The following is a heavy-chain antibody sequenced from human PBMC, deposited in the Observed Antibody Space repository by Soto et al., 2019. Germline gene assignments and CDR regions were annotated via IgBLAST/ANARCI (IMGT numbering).Heavy chain of an antibody. V-gene: IGHV3-15*07. D-gene: IGHD3-3*01. CDR1: GFTFSNAW. J-gene: IGHJ6*03. Sequence: GGSLRLSCAASGFTFSNAWINWVRQGPGKGLEWVGRVKSKAHGGTTDYAEPVKGRFAISRDDSNNMVYLQVNSLRAEDTAVYYCARERPAYDFWSGNYYYYYMDVWGKGTTVTVSS. CDR3: ARERPAYDFWSGNYYYYYMDV. CDR2: VKSKAHGGTT.